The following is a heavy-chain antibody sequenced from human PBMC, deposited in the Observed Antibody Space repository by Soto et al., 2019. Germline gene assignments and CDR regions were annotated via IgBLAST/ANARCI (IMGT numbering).Heavy chain of an antibody. CDR3: ARYCTLTSVNCYHAY. V-gene: IGHV3-11*01. CDR2: ISSNGDT. CDR1: GFTFSDYY. Sequence: QVQLVESGGGLVKPGGSLRLSCAASGFTFSDYYMSWIRQAPGKGLEWVAYISSNGDTDYADSVKGRFTISRDNAKNSLALHMNSLRAEDTAVYYCARYCTLTSVNCYHAYWGQGTLVTVSS. D-gene: IGHD2-21*02. J-gene: IGHJ4*02.